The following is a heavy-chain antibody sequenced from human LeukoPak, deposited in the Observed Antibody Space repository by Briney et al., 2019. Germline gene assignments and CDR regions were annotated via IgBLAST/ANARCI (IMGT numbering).Heavy chain of an antibody. Sequence: GGSLRLSCAASGFSVSSNYMSWVRQAPGKGLECVSVIYSGGSTYYADSVKGRFTISRDNSKNTLYLQMNSLRAEDTAVYYCARKTDSSGSGDYRGQGTLVTVSS. V-gene: IGHV3-53*01. CDR2: IYSGGST. CDR3: ARKTDSSGSGDY. CDR1: GFSVSSNY. D-gene: IGHD3-22*01. J-gene: IGHJ4*02.